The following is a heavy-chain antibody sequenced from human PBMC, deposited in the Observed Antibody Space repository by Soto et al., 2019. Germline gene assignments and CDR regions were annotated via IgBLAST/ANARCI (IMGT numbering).Heavy chain of an antibody. Sequence: ASVKVSCKASGYTFTSYYMHWLRQAPKQGHERKGIINPSGGSTSYAQKYQGRVTMTRDTSTSTVYMELSSLRSEDTAVYYCARDHRVLMAYARKTYYYYGMDVWGQGTTVTVSS. CDR1: GYTFTSYY. D-gene: IGHD2-8*01. CDR2: INPSGGST. CDR3: ARDHRVLMAYARKTYYYYGMDV. J-gene: IGHJ6*02. V-gene: IGHV1-46*01.